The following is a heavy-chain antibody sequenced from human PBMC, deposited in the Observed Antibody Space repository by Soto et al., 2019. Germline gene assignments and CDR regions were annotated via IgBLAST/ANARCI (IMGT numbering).Heavy chain of an antibody. CDR1: SNAW. D-gene: IGHD3-10*01. V-gene: IGHV3-15*07. J-gene: IGHJ4*02. Sequence: SNAWMNWVRQAPGKGLEWVGRIKSKTDGGTTDYAAPVKGRFTISRDDSKNTLYLQMNSLKTEDTAVYYCTTDFPATGGFDYWGQGTLVTVSS. CDR2: IKSKTDGGTT. CDR3: TTDFPATGGFDY.